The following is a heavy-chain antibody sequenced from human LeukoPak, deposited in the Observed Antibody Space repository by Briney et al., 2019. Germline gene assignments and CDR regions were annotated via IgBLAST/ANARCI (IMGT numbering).Heavy chain of an antibody. Sequence: SETLSLTCIVSGYSISSGYYWGWIRQSPGKGLEWIGTIYRSGSTYSNPSLRGRVTISVDTSKNQCSLKLSSVTAADTAVYYCARTGAGYYYYMDVWGKGTTVTVSS. CDR1: GYSISSGYY. D-gene: IGHD1-26*01. J-gene: IGHJ6*03. CDR2: IYRSGST. V-gene: IGHV4-38-2*02. CDR3: ARTGAGYYYYMDV.